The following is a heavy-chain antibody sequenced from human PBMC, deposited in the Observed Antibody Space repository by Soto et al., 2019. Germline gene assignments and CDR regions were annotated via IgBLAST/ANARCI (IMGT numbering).Heavy chain of an antibody. J-gene: IGHJ6*02. CDR3: ARDLRPTWIQLWLIYYYYGMDV. CDR1: GYDFSSHA. Sequence: ASVKVSCKTSGYDFSSHAMHWVRQAPGQRLEWMGWINIGSGRTEYSQNLQDRITITKNTLYLQMNSLRAEDTAVYYCARDLRPTWIQLWLIYYYYGMDVWGQGTTVTVSS. V-gene: IGHV1-3*04. CDR2: INIGSGRT. D-gene: IGHD5-18*01.